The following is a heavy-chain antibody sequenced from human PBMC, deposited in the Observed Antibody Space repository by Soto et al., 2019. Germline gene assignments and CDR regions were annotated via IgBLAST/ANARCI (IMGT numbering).Heavy chain of an antibody. CDR2: ISYDGSNK. V-gene: IGHV3-30-3*01. D-gene: IGHD2-15*01. CDR1: GFTFSSYA. J-gene: IGHJ4*02. Sequence: QVQLVESGGGVVQPGRSLRLSCAASGFTFSSYAMHWVRQAPGKGLEWVAVISYDGSNKYYADSVKGRFTISRDNSKNTLYLQLNSLRAEDTAVYYCVFSPWGWGVVVAAEYYFDYWGQGTLVTVSS. CDR3: VFSPWGWGVVVAAEYYFDY.